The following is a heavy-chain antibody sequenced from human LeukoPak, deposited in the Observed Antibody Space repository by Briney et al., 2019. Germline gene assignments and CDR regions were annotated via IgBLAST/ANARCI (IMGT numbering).Heavy chain of an antibody. J-gene: IGHJ3*02. CDR3: ARGKLVVMGAFDI. CDR1: GGTFSSYA. V-gene: IGHV1-69*06. Sequence: ASVKVSCKASGGTFSSYAITWVRQAPGQGLEWMGGIIPIFGTANYAQKFQGRVTITADKSTSTAYMELSSLRSEDTAVYYCARGKLVVMGAFDIWGQGTMVTVSS. D-gene: IGHD3-22*01. CDR2: IIPIFGTA.